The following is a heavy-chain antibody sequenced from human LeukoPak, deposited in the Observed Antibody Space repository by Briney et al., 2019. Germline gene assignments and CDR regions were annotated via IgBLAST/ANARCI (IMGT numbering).Heavy chain of an antibody. CDR1: GGSISSSSYY. V-gene: IGHV4-39*01. J-gene: IGHJ3*02. CDR3: ARLDDAFDI. CDR2: IYYSGST. Sequence: KPSETLSLTCTVSGGSISSSSYYWGWIRQPPGKGLEWIGSIYYSGSTYYNPSFKSRVTISVDTSKNQFSLKLSSVTAADTAVYYCARLDDAFDIWGQGTMVTVSS.